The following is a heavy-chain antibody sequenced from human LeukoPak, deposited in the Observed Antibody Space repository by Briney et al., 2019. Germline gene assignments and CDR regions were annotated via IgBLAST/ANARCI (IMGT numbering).Heavy chain of an antibody. V-gene: IGHV4-34*01. CDR1: GGSFSGYY. CDR2: INHSGST. Sequence: SETLSLTCAVYGGSFSGYYWSWIRQPPGKGLEWIGEINHSGSTNYNPSLKSRVTISVDTSKNQFSLKLSSVTAADTAVYYCASSRAATWSYFDYWGQGTLVTVSS. CDR3: ASSRAATWSYFDY. D-gene: IGHD6-25*01. J-gene: IGHJ4*02.